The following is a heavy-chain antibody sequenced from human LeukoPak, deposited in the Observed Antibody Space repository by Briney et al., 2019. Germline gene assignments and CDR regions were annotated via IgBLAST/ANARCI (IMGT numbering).Heavy chain of an antibody. CDR3: AKGKSAGGDAFDI. D-gene: IGHD6-19*01. CDR2: ISGSGGST. Sequence: GGSLRLSCAASGFTFSSFALSWVRQAPGKGLEWVSVISGSGGSTYYADSVKGRFTISRDNSKNTVYLQMNSLRAEDTAVYYCAKGKSAGGDAFDIWGQGTMVTVSS. J-gene: IGHJ3*02. CDR1: GFTFSSFA. V-gene: IGHV3-23*01.